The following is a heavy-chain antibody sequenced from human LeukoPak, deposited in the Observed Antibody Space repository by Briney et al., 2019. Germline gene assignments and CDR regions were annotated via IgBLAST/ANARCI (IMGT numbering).Heavy chain of an antibody. Sequence: ASVKVSCKASGYTFTSYYMHWVRQAPGQGLEWMGWINPNSGGTNYAQKFQGRVALTRDTSISTAYMELSRLRSDDTAVYYCARGVNYYGSGSYHFDYWGQGTLVTVSS. CDR2: INPNSGGT. CDR3: ARGVNYYGSGSYHFDY. CDR1: GYTFTSYY. V-gene: IGHV1-2*02. J-gene: IGHJ4*02. D-gene: IGHD3-10*01.